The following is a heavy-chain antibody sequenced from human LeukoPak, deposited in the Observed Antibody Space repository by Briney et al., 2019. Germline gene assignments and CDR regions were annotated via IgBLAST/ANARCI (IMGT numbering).Heavy chain of an antibody. Sequence: ASVKVSCKASGYTFTGYYMHWVRQAPGQGLEWMGWINPNSGGTNYAQKFQGRVTMTRDTSISTAYMELSRLRSDDTAVYHCAREIAAAGTTFGFDPWGQGTLVTVSS. D-gene: IGHD6-13*01. CDR1: GYTFTGYY. CDR2: INPNSGGT. V-gene: IGHV1-2*02. J-gene: IGHJ5*02. CDR3: AREIAAAGTTFGFDP.